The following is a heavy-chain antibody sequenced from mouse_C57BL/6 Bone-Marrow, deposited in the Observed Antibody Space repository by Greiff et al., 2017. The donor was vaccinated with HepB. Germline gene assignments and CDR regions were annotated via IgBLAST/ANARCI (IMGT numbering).Heavy chain of an antibody. Sequence: EVMLVESGEGLVKPGGSLKLSCAASGFTFSSYAMSWVRQTPEKRLEWVAYISSGGDYIYYADTVKGRFTISRDNARNTLYLQMSSLKSEDTAMYYCTRGDYDGVYYFDYWGQGTTLTVSS. D-gene: IGHD2-4*01. CDR2: ISSGGDYI. CDR3: TRGDYDGVYYFDY. J-gene: IGHJ2*01. CDR1: GFTFSSYA. V-gene: IGHV5-9-1*02.